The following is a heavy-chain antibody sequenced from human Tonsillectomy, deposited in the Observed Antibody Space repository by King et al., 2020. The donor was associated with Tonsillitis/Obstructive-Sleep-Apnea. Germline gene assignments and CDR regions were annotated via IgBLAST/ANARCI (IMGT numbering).Heavy chain of an antibody. V-gene: IGHV4-31*03. J-gene: IGHJ6*02. CDR1: GGSISSDTYY. Sequence: QLQESGPGLVKPSQTLSLTCTVSGGSISSDTYYWSWIRQHPGKGLEWNGYIYYSGSTYYNPSLKSRITISVDTSNNQFFLKLKSVTAVDTALDYCARVPGDVLVVTDEHDYYLMDVWGQGTTVTVSS. CDR2: IYYSGST. D-gene: IGHD2-2*01. CDR3: ARVPGDVLVVTDEHDYYLMDV.